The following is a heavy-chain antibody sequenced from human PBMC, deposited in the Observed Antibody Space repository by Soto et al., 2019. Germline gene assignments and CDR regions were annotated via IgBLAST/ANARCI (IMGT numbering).Heavy chain of an antibody. D-gene: IGHD4-17*01. CDR3: ARGAVTKNDY. J-gene: IGHJ4*02. CDR1: GGSISGNY. Sequence: SETLSLTCTVSGGSISGNYWSWIRQPPGKGLEWIGYIYYSGSTNYNPSLKSRVTISVDTSKNQFSLNLSSVTAADTAVYYCARGAVTKNDYWGQGTLVTVSS. V-gene: IGHV4-59*01. CDR2: IYYSGST.